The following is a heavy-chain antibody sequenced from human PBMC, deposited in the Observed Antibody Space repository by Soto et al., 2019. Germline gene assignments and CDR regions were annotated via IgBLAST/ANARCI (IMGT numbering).Heavy chain of an antibody. Sequence: QVQVLQSGAEVKKPGASVKVSCRASEYTFTSYTMHWVRQAPGQRLEWMGWINGGNGNTKYSQKFQVRVTITRGTSASTAYMELSSLRSDDTAVYYCARELQGLYYFDYWGQGTLVTVSS. CDR2: INGGNGNT. J-gene: IGHJ4*02. V-gene: IGHV1-3*01. CDR1: EYTFTSYT. D-gene: IGHD4-4*01. CDR3: ARELQGLYYFDY.